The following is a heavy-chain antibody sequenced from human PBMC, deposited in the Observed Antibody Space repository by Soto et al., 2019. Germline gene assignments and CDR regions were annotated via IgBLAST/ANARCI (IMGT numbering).Heavy chain of an antibody. CDR1: GFTFSSHW. Sequence: PGGSLRLSCAASGFTFSSHWMSLVRQAPGKGLEWVANTPQGGSEKYYVDSVKGRFTISRDNAKNSLYLQMNSLRAEDTAVYYCARHMVAGRAFEYWGQGTLVTVSS. CDR3: ARHMVAGRAFEY. V-gene: IGHV3-7*01. D-gene: IGHD2-21*01. J-gene: IGHJ4*02. CDR2: TPQGGSEK.